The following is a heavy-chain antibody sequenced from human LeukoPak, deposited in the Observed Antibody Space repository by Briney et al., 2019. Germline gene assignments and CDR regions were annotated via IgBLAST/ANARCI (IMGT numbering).Heavy chain of an antibody. CDR2: IRQDGSEI. CDR1: GFTFSNYW. V-gene: IGHV3-7*01. J-gene: IGHJ4*02. D-gene: IGHD6-19*01. CDR3: ARWGALAGTFDY. Sequence: GGSLRLSCVASGFTFSNYWMSWVRQVPGKGPEWVANIRQDGSEIYYVDSVKGRFTISRDNAKNSLYLQMNSLRVEDRAVYYCARWGALAGTFDYWGQGTLVTVSS.